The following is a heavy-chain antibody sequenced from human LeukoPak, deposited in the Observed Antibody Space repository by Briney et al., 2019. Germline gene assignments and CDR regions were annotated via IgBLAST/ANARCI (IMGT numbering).Heavy chain of an antibody. V-gene: IGHV3-21*04. CDR3: AKDGWLQFVDY. D-gene: IGHD5-24*01. Sequence: GGSLRLSCAASGFTFSSYSMNWVRQAPGKGLEWVSFISTSSSYIYYADSVKGRFTISRDNSKNTLYLQMNSLRAEDTAVYYCAKDGWLQFVDYWGQGTLVTVSS. J-gene: IGHJ4*02. CDR2: ISTSSSYI. CDR1: GFTFSSYS.